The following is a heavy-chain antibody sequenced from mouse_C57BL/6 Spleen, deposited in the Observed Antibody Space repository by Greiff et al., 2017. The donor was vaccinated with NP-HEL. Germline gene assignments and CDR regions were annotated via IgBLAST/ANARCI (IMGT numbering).Heavy chain of an antibody. CDR3: ARKGDWEFAY. Sequence: VQLQQPGAELVMPGASVKLSCKASGYTFTSYWMHWVKQRPGQGLEWIGEIDPSDSYTNYNQKFKGKSTLTVDKSSSTAYMQLSSLTSEDSAVYYCARKGDWEFAYWGQGTLVTVSA. J-gene: IGHJ3*01. CDR2: IDPSDSYT. V-gene: IGHV1-69*01. D-gene: IGHD4-1*01. CDR1: GYTFTSYW.